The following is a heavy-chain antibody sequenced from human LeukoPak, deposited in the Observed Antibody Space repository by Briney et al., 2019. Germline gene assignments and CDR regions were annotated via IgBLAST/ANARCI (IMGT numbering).Heavy chain of an antibody. Sequence: GRSLRLSCAASGFTFSSYGMHWVRQAPGKGLEWVAVISYDGSNKYYADSVKGRFTISRDNSKNTLYLQMNSLRAEDTAVYYCAYGNRNYFDYWGQEPWSPSPQ. CDR1: GFTFSSYG. CDR2: ISYDGSNK. CDR3: AYGNRNYFDY. D-gene: IGHD4-11*01. V-gene: IGHV3-30*03. J-gene: IGHJ4*01.